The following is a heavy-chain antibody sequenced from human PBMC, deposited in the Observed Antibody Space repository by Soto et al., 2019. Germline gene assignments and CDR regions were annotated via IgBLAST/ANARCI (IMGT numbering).Heavy chain of an antibody. Sequence: SETLSLTCTVSGGSISSYYWSWIRQPPGKGLEWIGYIYYSGSTNYNPSLKSRVTISVDTSKNQFSLKLSSVTAADTAVYYCAREGYCSGGSCYAKDDVFDIWGQGTMVTVSS. CDR1: GGSISSYY. D-gene: IGHD2-15*01. CDR3: AREGYCSGGSCYAKDDVFDI. CDR2: IYYSGST. V-gene: IGHV4-59*01. J-gene: IGHJ3*02.